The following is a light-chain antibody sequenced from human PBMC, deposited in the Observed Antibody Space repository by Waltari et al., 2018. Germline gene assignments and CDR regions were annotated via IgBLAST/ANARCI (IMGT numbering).Light chain of an antibody. CDR1: LGTSNL. CDR3: CSNNEGHTHV. Sequence: QSALTQPASVSGSPGQSVTNTCTGALGTSNLSSWYHPLPGTAPKLILYHSSARPSGTSIRFSGSRSGNTASLTISGLQSEDEADYYCCSNNEGHTHVFGTGTRVTVL. CDR2: HSS. J-gene: IGLJ1*01. V-gene: IGLV2-23*01.